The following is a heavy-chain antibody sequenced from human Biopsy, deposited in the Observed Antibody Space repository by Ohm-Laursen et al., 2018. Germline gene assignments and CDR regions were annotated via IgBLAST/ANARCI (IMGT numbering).Heavy chain of an antibody. CDR2: IYNSETT. J-gene: IGHJ5*02. CDR3: ARHPTGFWFDP. V-gene: IGHV4-39*01. Sequence: SETLSLTRSVSGDSISASTTSYWAWLRQPPGKGLEWIGSIYNSETTFYNPSLKSRVAISVDTSTNQFSLKVSSVTDADTALYYCARHPTGFWFDPWGHGTLVTVSS. CDR1: GDSISASTTSY.